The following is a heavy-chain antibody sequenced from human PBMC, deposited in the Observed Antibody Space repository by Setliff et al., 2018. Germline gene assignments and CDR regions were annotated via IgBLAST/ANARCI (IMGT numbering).Heavy chain of an antibody. V-gene: IGHV3-23*01. J-gene: IGHJ1*01. CDR3: AKIGRGGTFDQFFQD. Sequence: GGSLRLSCAASGFTFDSYAMTWVRQAPGKGLEWVSTISGSADNTYYADSVKGRFIISRDNSDILYLQMNSLRAEDTAVYYCAKIGRGGTFDQFFQDWGHGTLVTVSS. D-gene: IGHD1-26*01. CDR1: GFTFDSYA. CDR2: ISGSADNT.